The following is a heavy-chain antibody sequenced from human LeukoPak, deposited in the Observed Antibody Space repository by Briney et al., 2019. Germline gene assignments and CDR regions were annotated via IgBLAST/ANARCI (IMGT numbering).Heavy chain of an antibody. J-gene: IGHJ2*01. Sequence: GGSLRLSCAASGFTFNFYSMSWVRQPPGKGLEWISSFISATSTYLYYADSVKGRFTISRDNTSNSLFLQLNSLTVEDTAVYYCARDLRAGGTWSYGVYFDLWGRGTLVTVSS. V-gene: IGHV3-21*06. CDR2: FISATSTYL. D-gene: IGHD4-17*01. CDR1: GFTFNFYS. CDR3: ARDLRAGGTWSYGVYFDL.